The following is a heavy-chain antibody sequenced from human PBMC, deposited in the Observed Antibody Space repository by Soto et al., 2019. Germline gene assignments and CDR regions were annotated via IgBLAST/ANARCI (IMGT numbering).Heavy chain of an antibody. CDR1: GYTFTGYY. V-gene: IGHV1-2*04. J-gene: IGHJ6*02. Sequence: ASVKVSCKASGYTFTGYYMHWVRQAPGQGLEWMGWINPNSGGTNYAQKFQGWVTMTRDTSISTAYMELSRLRSDDTAVYYCARGSEIFGVVIMAHYYYYYGMDVWGQGTTVTVSS. CDR2: INPNSGGT. D-gene: IGHD3-3*01. CDR3: ARGSEIFGVVIMAHYYYYYGMDV.